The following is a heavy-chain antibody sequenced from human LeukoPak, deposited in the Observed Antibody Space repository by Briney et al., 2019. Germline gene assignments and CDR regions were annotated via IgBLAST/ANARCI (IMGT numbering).Heavy chain of an antibody. D-gene: IGHD2-8*01. CDR2: IYRGGNT. CDR1: GFTVSSNY. V-gene: IGHV3-66*01. Sequence: GGSLRLSCAASGFTVSSNYMNWVRQAPGKGLEWVSVIYRGGNTYYADSVKGRFTISRDNAKNTLYLQMNSLRAEDTAVYYCARARADRHGLLDYWGQGTLVTVSS. J-gene: IGHJ4*02. CDR3: ARARADRHGLLDY.